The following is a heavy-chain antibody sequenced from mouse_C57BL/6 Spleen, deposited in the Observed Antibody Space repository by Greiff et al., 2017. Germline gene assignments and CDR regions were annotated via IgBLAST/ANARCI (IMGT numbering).Heavy chain of an antibody. CDR1: GFTFSDYG. J-gene: IGHJ3*01. V-gene: IGHV5-17*01. D-gene: IGHD2-3*01. Sequence: DVMLVESGGGLVKPGGSLKLSCAASGFTFSDYGMHWVRQAPGKGLEWVAYISSGSSTLYYADTMKGRFTISRDNAKNILFLKMTSLRSEDTAMYYCARDDWFADWGQGTLVTVSA. CDR3: ARDDWFAD. CDR2: ISSGSSTL.